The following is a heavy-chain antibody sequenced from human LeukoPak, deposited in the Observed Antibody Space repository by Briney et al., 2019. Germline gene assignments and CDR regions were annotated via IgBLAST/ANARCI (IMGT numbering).Heavy chain of an antibody. J-gene: IGHJ4*02. CDR3: ARDRQIAY. CDR1: GFNFISHW. Sequence: PGGSLRLSCAASGFNFISHWMTWVRQAPGKGLEWVANIRQDEGEKYYADSVTGRFTISRDNAKNAVYLQMDGLRAEDTAVYYCARDRQIAYWGQGTLVTVSS. V-gene: IGHV3-7*01. CDR2: IRQDEGEK.